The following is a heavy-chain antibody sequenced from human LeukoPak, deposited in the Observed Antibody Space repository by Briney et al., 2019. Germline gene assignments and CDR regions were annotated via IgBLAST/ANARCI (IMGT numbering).Heavy chain of an antibody. V-gene: IGHV4-38-2*01. D-gene: IGHD2-15*01. CDR3: AGGGVVAATYFDY. Sequence: SETLSPTCAVSGYSISCGYYWGWIRQPPGKGLEWLGRIYHSGRTYYNPSLKSRVTISVDTSNTQFSLKLSSVTAADTAVYYCAGGGVVAATYFDYWGQGTLVTVSS. CDR2: IYHSGRT. CDR1: GYSISCGYY. J-gene: IGHJ4*02.